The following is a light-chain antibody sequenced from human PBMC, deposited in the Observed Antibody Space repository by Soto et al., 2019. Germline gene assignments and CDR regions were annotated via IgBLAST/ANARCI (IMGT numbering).Light chain of an antibody. CDR2: AAS. CDR3: QKYDGAPLT. Sequence: DIQMTQSPSSLSASVGDRVTITCRAGPAINLYLAWYQQKPGKVPKLLISAASTLQSGVPSRFSGSGSGTDFTLTISSLQPEDVATYYCQKYDGAPLTFGGGTKVEIK. J-gene: IGKJ4*01. CDR1: PAINLY. V-gene: IGKV1-27*01.